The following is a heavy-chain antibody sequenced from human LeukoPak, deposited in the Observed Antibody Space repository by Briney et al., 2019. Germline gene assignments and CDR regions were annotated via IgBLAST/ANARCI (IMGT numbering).Heavy chain of an antibody. CDR2: IYPGDSDT. D-gene: IGHD2-15*01. J-gene: IGHJ5*02. V-gene: IGHV5-51*01. CDR1: GYSFTSYW. Sequence: GESLKISCKGSGYSFTSYWIGWVRQMPGKGLEWVGIIYPGDSDTRYSPSFQGQVTISADKSISTAYLQWSSLKASDTAMYYCARRYCSGGSCYSSFDPWGQGTLVTVSS. CDR3: ARRYCSGGSCYSSFDP.